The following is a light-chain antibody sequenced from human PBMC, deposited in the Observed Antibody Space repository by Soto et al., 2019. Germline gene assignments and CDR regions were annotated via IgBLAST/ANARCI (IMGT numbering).Light chain of an antibody. V-gene: IGKV1-5*03. CDR1: QSISSW. CDR3: QQDNSYWT. J-gene: IGKJ1*01. Sequence: DIQMTQSPSTLSASVGDRVTLTCRASQSISSWLAWYQQKPGKAPKILIYKASSLESGVPSRFSGSGSGTEFTLTISSLQPDDFATYYCQQDNSYWTFGQGNKVEIK. CDR2: KAS.